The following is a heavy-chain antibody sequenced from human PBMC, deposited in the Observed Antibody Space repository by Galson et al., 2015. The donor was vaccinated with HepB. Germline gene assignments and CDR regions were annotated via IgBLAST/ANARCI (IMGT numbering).Heavy chain of an antibody. CDR3: AKDWGSSRELPDFDY. D-gene: IGHD6-6*01. CDR2: ISWDGGSI. Sequence: SLRLSCAASGFTFGDYAMHWVRQAPGKGLEWVSGISWDGGSIGYADSVKGRFTISRDNSKNSLYLQMNSLRAEDTALYYCAKDWGSSRELPDFDYWGQGTLVTVSS. V-gene: IGHV3-9*01. CDR1: GFTFGDYA. J-gene: IGHJ4*02.